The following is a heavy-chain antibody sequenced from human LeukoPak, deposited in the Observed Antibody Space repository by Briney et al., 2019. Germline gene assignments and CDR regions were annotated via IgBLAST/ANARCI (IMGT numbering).Heavy chain of an antibody. CDR1: GGTFISYA. CDR2: IIPIFGTA. D-gene: IGHD6-13*01. V-gene: IGHV1-69*13. J-gene: IGHJ5*02. CDR3: AREVAKALGSSSWYVEGDWFDP. Sequence: SVKVSCKASGGTFISYAISWVRQAPGQGLEWMGGIIPIFGTANYAQKFQGRVTITADESTSTAYMELSSLRSEDTAVYYCAREVAKALGSSSWYVEGDWFDPWGQGTLVTVS.